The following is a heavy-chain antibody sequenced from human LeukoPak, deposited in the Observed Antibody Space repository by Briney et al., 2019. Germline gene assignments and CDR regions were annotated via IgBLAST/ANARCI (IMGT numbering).Heavy chain of an antibody. CDR3: ARSVRYYGSGSYHY. CDR1: GGSISRYY. J-gene: IGHJ4*02. V-gene: IGHV4-4*07. D-gene: IGHD3-10*01. Sequence: PSETLSLTCTVSGGSISRYYWSWLRQPAGKGLEWIGRISTSGSTNYNPSLKTRVTMSVDTSKNQFSLKLSSVTAADTAVYYCARSVRYYGSGSYHYWGQGTLVTVSS. CDR2: ISTSGST.